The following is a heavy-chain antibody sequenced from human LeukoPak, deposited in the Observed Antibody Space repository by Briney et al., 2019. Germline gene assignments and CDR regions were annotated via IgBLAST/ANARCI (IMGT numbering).Heavy chain of an antibody. CDR2: ISSSSTTI. V-gene: IGHV3-48*04. D-gene: IGHD6-13*01. Sequence: PGGSLRLSCAASGFTFSTYTMNWVRQAPGKGLEWVSYISSSSTTIYYADSVKGRFTISRDNAKNSLYLQMNSLRAEDTAVYYCARFTGYSSSWYTFFDYWGQGTLVTVSS. J-gene: IGHJ4*02. CDR3: ARFTGYSSSWYTFFDY. CDR1: GFTFSTYT.